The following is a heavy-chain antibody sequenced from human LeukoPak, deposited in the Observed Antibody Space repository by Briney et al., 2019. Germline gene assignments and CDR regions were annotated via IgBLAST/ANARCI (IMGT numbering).Heavy chain of an antibody. Sequence: QTGGSLRLSCAASGFTFSSYGMHWVRQAPGKGLEWVTFIRYDGSNKYYADSVRGRFTISRDNSKNTLYLQMNSLRAEDTAVYYCAKVISWGGDAFDIWGQGTMVTVSS. CDR3: AKVISWGGDAFDI. V-gene: IGHV3-30*02. D-gene: IGHD3-16*01. J-gene: IGHJ3*02. CDR2: IRYDGSNK. CDR1: GFTFSSYG.